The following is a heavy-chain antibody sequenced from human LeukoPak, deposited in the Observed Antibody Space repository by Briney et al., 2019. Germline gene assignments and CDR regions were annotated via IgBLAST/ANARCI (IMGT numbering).Heavy chain of an antibody. CDR3: ARSYYDSTGYYLAEYFQH. CDR2: ISGSGGST. Sequence: PGGSLRLSCAASGFTFSSYAMSWVRQAPGKGLEWVSAISGSGGSTYYADSVKGRFSISRDNSKNTLYLQMNSLRPEDTAIYYCARSYYDSTGYYLAEYFQHWGQGTLVTVSS. D-gene: IGHD3-22*01. J-gene: IGHJ1*01. V-gene: IGHV3-23*01. CDR1: GFTFSSYA.